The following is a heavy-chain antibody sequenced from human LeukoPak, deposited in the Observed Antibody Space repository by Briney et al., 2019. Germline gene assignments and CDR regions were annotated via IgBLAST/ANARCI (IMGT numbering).Heavy chain of an antibody. CDR3: ASGDYYDSSGYYYARRHFDY. CDR2: ISSSSSYI. CDR1: GFTFSSYA. D-gene: IGHD3-22*01. Sequence: GGSLRLSCAASGFTFSSYAMSWVRQAPGKGLEWVSSISSSSSYIYYADSVKGRFTISRDNSKNTLYLQMNSPRAEDTAVYYCASGDYYDSSGYYYARRHFDYWGQGTLVTVSS. V-gene: IGHV3-21*04. J-gene: IGHJ4*02.